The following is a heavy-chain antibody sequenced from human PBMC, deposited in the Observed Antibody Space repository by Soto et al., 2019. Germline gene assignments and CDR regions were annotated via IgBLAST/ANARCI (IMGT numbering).Heavy chain of an antibody. CDR2: IYYSGST. CDR3: ARDRVPAD. CDR1: GGSISSSSYY. J-gene: IGHJ4*02. V-gene: IGHV4-39*07. Sequence: PSETLSLTCTVSGGSISSSSYYWGWIRQPPGKGLEWIGYIYYSGSTNYNPSLKSRVTISVDTSKNQFSLKLSSVTAADTAVYYCARDRVPADWGQGTLVTVSS.